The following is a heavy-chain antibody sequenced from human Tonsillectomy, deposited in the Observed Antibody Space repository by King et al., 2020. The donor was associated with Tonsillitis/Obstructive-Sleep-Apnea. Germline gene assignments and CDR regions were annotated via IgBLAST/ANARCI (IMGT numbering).Heavy chain of an antibody. Sequence: VQLVESGAEVKKPGESLKISCKGSGYRFSNYWIGWVRQMPGKGLEWMGIISPGDSDTRYSPSFQGHITISADKSISTAYLQWSSLKASDTAMYYCARGDDSSNYYYGSSDYWGQGTLVTVSS. J-gene: IGHJ4*02. D-gene: IGHD3-22*01. CDR2: ISPGDSDT. CDR1: GYRFSNYW. CDR3: ARGDDSSNYYYGSSDY. V-gene: IGHV5-51*03.